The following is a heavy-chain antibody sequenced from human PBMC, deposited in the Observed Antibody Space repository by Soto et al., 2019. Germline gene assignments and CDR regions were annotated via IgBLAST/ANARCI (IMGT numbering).Heavy chain of an antibody. CDR3: ARVPDLDYCSRTSCLYYFDY. V-gene: IGHV3-23*01. CDR2: INSNGDST. Sequence: GGSLRLSCVASRFTVSRYVMSWVRQAPGKGLEWVSTINSNGDSTYYADSVKGRFTISRDNSRNSLYLQVNSLRAEDTAVYYCARVPDLDYCSRTSCLYYFDYWGQGALVTVSS. J-gene: IGHJ4*02. CDR1: RFTVSRYV. D-gene: IGHD2-2*01.